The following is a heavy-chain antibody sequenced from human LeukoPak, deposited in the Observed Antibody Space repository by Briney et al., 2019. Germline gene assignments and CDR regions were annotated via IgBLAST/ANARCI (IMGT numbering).Heavy chain of an antibody. D-gene: IGHD1-26*01. CDR2: TYYTSKLHT. V-gene: IGHV6-1*01. CDR3: ARRRASAFDV. Sequence: SQTLSLTCTISGDIVSTSGVAWNWGRQSPSRGLEWLGRTYYTSKLHTDYAVSVKSRIVVNQDTSKNQFSLQLNSVTSEDTAVYYCARRRASAFDVWAKGKMLTVSS. J-gene: IGHJ3*01. CDR1: GDIVSTSGVA.